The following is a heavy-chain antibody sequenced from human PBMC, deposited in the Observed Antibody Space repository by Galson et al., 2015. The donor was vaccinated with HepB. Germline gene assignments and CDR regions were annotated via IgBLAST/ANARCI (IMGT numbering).Heavy chain of an antibody. CDR1: GFSLRTSGVG. V-gene: IGHV2-5*02. CDR2: IYWDDDK. D-gene: IGHD6-13*01. J-gene: IGHJ3*02. CDR3: AQVIASPGSFDI. Sequence: PALVKPTQTLTLTCTFSGFSLRTSGVGVGWIRQPPGKALEWLVLIYWDDDKRYSPSLKSRLTITKDTSKNRVVLTMTNMDPMDTGTYYCAQVIASPGSFDIWGQGTMVTVSS.